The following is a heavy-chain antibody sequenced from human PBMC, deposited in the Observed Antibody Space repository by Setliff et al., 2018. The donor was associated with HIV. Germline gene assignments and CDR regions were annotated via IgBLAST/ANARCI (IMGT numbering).Heavy chain of an antibody. V-gene: IGHV4-4*07. CDR3: ARAGYYFPYFDY. D-gene: IGHD3-22*01. Sequence: SETLSLTCTFSDDSINSYYCAWIRQPAGKRLQLFGRIHTSGSINYNPSPRSRVFLSVDPSKNQCSLKVHSLTAADTAVYYCARAGYYFPYFDYWGQGILVTVSS. CDR1: DDSINSYY. CDR2: IHTSGSI. J-gene: IGHJ4*02.